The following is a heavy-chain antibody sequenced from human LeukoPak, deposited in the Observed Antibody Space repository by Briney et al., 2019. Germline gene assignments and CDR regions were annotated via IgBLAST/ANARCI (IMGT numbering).Heavy chain of an antibody. J-gene: IGHJ4*02. CDR2: ISSSSSYI. D-gene: IGHD2-15*01. CDR1: GFTFSSYS. Sequence: TGGSLRLSCAASGFTFSSYSMNWVRQAPGKGLEWVSSISSSSSYIYYADSVEGRFTISRDNAKNSLYLQMNSLRAEDTAVYYCARDPDQRMYYFDYWGQGTLVTVSS. CDR3: ARDPDQRMYYFDY. V-gene: IGHV3-21*01.